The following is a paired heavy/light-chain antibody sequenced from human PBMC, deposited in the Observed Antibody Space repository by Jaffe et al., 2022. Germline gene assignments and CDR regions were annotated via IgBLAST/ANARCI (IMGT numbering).Heavy chain of an antibody. Sequence: QVQLVQSGAEVKKPGSSVKVSCKASGGTFSSYAISWVRQAPGQGLEWMGGIIPIFGTANYAQKFQGRVTITTDESTSTAYMELSSLRSEDTAVYYCARDSWVSYGGNSEELDYWGQGTLVTVSS. J-gene: IGHJ4*02. D-gene: IGHD2-21*02. CDR2: IIPIFGTA. CDR1: GGTFSSYA. V-gene: IGHV1-69*05. CDR3: ARDSWVSYGGNSEELDY.
Light chain of an antibody. Sequence: DIQMTQSPSSLSASVGDRVTITCRASQGISNYLAWFQQKPGKAPKSLIYAASSLQSGVPSKFSGSGSGTDFTLTISSLQPEDFATYYCQQYNSYPHTFGQGTKLEIK. CDR1: QGISNY. CDR2: AAS. CDR3: QQYNSYPHT. V-gene: IGKV1-16*02. J-gene: IGKJ2*01.